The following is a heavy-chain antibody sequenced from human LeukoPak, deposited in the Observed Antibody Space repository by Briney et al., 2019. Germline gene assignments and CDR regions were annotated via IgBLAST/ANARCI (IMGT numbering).Heavy chain of an antibody. D-gene: IGHD2-15*01. Sequence: SETPSLTCDVSGGSISSSNWWIWVRQSPGKGLEWIGEMYHGGRTSYHPSLKSRVTISVDKSKNQFSLKLTSATAADTAVYYCACSWSNDAFDIWGQGTMVTVSS. J-gene: IGHJ3*02. CDR3: ACSWSNDAFDI. CDR2: MYHGGRT. CDR1: GGSISSSNW. V-gene: IGHV4-4*02.